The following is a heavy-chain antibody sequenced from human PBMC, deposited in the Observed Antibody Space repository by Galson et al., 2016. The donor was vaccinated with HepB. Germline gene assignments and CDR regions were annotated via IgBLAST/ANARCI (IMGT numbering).Heavy chain of an antibody. Sequence: SLRLSCAASGFTFSSYAITWVRQAPGQGLEWVSAIIGSGDRTYYADSVKGRFTISRDNSKNTLYLQMNSLRAEDTAVYYCAKMGGFCSSATCYRADRWGQGTLVTVSS. J-gene: IGHJ5*02. V-gene: IGHV3-23*01. CDR2: IIGSGDRT. CDR3: AKMGGFCSSATCYRADR. CDR1: GFTFSSYA. D-gene: IGHD2-2*01.